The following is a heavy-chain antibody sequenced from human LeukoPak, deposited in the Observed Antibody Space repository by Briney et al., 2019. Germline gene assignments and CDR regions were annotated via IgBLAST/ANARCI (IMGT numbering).Heavy chain of an antibody. V-gene: IGHV4-39*01. Sequence: SETLSLTCSVSGDSVSDPLKTWGWIRQPPGKGLDWVGNIYPSGTTAYNPSLRSRVTISVDTSNNQFSLKLTSVTAADTAVYYCARLTKGRFFDFIFDFWGQGSLFTVSS. J-gene: IGHJ4*02. CDR1: GDSVSDPLKT. CDR2: IYPSGTT. D-gene: IGHD3-9*01. CDR3: ARLTKGRFFDFIFDF.